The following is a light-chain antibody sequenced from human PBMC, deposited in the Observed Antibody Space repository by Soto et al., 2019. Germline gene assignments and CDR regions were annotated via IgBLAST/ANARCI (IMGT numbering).Light chain of an antibody. Sequence: EIVLTQSPGTLSLSPGERATLSCRASQSISSSYLAWYQQKPGQAPRLLIYGASNRATGIPDRFSGSGSGTDFTLTISRLEPEDFAVYYCQQYGTSPRVTFGPGTKVYIK. CDR3: QQYGTSPRVT. CDR1: QSISSSY. CDR2: GAS. J-gene: IGKJ3*01. V-gene: IGKV3-20*01.